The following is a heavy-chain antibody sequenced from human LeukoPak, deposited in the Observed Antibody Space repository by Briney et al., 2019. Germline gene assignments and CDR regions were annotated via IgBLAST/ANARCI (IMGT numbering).Heavy chain of an antibody. V-gene: IGHV3-7*01. CDR1: GFTFSSYW. J-gene: IGHJ4*02. Sequence: RASVRLSCTASGFTFSSYWMSWVRQAPGQGLEWMGNINQDGSEKYYVEYVKGRFTITRDTANSSLYMQLNSLRSDDTAVYYCARRRTAYCDGDCPEGYWGQGTLVTVSS. D-gene: IGHD2-21*02. CDR3: ARRRTAYCDGDCPEGY. CDR2: INQDGSEK.